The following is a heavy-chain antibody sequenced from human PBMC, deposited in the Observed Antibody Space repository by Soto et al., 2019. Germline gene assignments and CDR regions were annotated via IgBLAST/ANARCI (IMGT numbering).Heavy chain of an antibody. Sequence: KPSETLSLTCAVYGGSFSSYYWSWIRQPPGKGLEWIGEINHSGSTNYNPSLKSRVTISVDTSKNQFSLNLSSVTAADTAVYYCARGGRQQLRRSHWLDPWGQGTLVTVSS. CDR2: INHSGST. V-gene: IGHV4-34*01. D-gene: IGHD6-13*01. CDR3: ARGGRQQLRRSHWLDP. J-gene: IGHJ5*02. CDR1: GGSFSSYY.